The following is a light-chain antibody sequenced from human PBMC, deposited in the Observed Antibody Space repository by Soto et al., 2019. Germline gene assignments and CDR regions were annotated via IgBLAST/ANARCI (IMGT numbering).Light chain of an antibody. J-gene: IGKJ2*01. V-gene: IGKV1-39*01. CDR1: QSISSY. CDR3: QQSSSPPHT. Sequence: DIQMTQSPSSLSASVGDRVTITCRARQSISSYLDWYQQKPGKAPKLRIYAASSLQSGVPSRFSGTGSGTDFTLTISSLQPEDFATYYCQQSSSPPHTFGQGTKLEIK. CDR2: AAS.